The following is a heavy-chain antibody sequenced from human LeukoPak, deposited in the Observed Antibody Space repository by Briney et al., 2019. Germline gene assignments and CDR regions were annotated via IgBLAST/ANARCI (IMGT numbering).Heavy chain of an antibody. J-gene: IGHJ3*02. CDR3: ASARIKETTVFDI. CDR1: GYSFTSYW. Sequence: GESLKISCKGSGYSFTSYWIGWVRQMPGKGLEWMGIIYPGDSDTGYSPSFQGQVTISADKSISTAYLQWSSLKASDTAMYYCASARIKETTVFDIWGQGTMVTVSS. V-gene: IGHV5-51*01. D-gene: IGHD1/OR15-1a*01. CDR2: IYPGDSDT.